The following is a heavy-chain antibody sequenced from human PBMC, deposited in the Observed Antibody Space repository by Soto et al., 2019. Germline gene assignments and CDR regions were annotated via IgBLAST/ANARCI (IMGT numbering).Heavy chain of an antibody. CDR3: ARDTADYGDKADYYYDGIDV. D-gene: IGHD4-17*01. CDR1: GFTFSSYS. V-gene: IGHV3-33*01. CDR2: IWDDGSNT. J-gene: IGHJ6*02. Sequence: QVQLVESGGGVVQPGRSLRLSCAASGFTFSSYSMHWVRQAPGKGLEWVAAIWDDGSNTYYADSVKGRFTISRDNSKNTLNQNMNNLRDQDTDVYYCARDTADYGDKADYYYDGIDVWGQGTTVTVSS.